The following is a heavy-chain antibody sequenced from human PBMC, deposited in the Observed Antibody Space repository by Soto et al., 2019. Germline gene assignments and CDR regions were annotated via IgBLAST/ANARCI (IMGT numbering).Heavy chain of an antibody. CDR2: IIPIFGTA. CDR3: ARAGINCGGDCGPPYYYGMDV. D-gene: IGHD2-21*02. J-gene: IGHJ6*02. Sequence: SVKVSCKASGGTFSSYAISWVRQAPGQGLEWMGGIIPIFGTANYAQKFQGRVTITADESTSTAYMELSSLRSEDTAVYYCARAGINCGGDCGPPYYYGMDVWGQGTTVTVSS. V-gene: IGHV1-69*13. CDR1: GGTFSSYA.